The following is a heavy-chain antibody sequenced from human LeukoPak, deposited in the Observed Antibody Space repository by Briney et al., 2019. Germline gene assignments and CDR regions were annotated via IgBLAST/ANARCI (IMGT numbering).Heavy chain of an antibody. CDR1: GFTFSNYG. J-gene: IGHJ5*02. D-gene: IGHD6-19*01. CDR3: ARDAPLMYSSDPGDGNWFDP. V-gene: IGHV3-21*01. CDR2: ISSSSRHI. Sequence: GGSLRVSCAAAGFTFSNYGMNWVRQAPGKGLEWVSSISSSSRHIYQSDSVKGRFTISRDNAKDSLYLQMNSLRAEDTAVYYCARDAPLMYSSDPGDGNWFDPWGQGTLVTVSS.